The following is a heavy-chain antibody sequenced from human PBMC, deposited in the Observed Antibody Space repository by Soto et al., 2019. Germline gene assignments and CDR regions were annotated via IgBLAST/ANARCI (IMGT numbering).Heavy chain of an antibody. D-gene: IGHD3-22*01. J-gene: IGHJ4*02. Sequence: SETLSLTCAIYGGSFSGYYWSWIRQPPGKGLEWIGEINHSGSTNYNPSLKSRVTISVDTSKNQFSLKLSSVTAADTAVYYCARAPLYYYDSSGYYTKSDHFDYWGQGTLVTVSS. CDR2: INHSGST. CDR3: ARAPLYYYDSSGYYTKSDHFDY. CDR1: GGSFSGYY. V-gene: IGHV4-34*01.